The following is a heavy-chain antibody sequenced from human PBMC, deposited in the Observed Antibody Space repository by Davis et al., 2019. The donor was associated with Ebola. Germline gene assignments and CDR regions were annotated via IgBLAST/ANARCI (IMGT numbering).Heavy chain of an antibody. V-gene: IGHV4-39*01. CDR3: ARRKLGAFDI. Sequence: WVRQAPGKGLEWIGSIYYSGSTYYNPSLKSRVTISVDTSKNQFSLKLSSVTAADTAVYYCARRKLGAFDIWGQGTMVTVSS. CDR2: IYYSGST. D-gene: IGHD1-7*01. J-gene: IGHJ3*02.